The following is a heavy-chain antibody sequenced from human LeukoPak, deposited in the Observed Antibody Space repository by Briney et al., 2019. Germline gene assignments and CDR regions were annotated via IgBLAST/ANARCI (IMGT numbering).Heavy chain of an antibody. CDR2: ISNDGSNE. J-gene: IGHJ4*02. Sequence: GGSLRLSCAASGFTFSNYGVHWVRQAPGKGLEWVAVISNDGSNEYYADSVKGRFTISRDNSKNTLYMQMNSLRAEDTALYYCAKATTVIDYWGQGTLVTVSS. D-gene: IGHD4-17*01. CDR1: GFTFSNYG. V-gene: IGHV3-30*18. CDR3: AKATTVIDY.